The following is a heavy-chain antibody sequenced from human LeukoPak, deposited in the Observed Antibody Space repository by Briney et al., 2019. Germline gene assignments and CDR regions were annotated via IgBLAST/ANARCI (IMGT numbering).Heavy chain of an antibody. J-gene: IGHJ4*02. V-gene: IGHV2-70*11. CDR3: ARVLRGPRDSSGNYYYFDY. Sequence: SGPTLVNPTQTLTLTCTFSGFSLRTSGMCVSWIRQPPGKALEWLARIDWDDDKYYSTSLKTRLTISKYTSKNQVALTMTNMDPLDTATYYCARVLRGPRDSSGNYYYFDYWGQGTPVTVSS. CDR2: IDWDDDK. CDR1: GFSLRTSGMC. D-gene: IGHD3-22*01.